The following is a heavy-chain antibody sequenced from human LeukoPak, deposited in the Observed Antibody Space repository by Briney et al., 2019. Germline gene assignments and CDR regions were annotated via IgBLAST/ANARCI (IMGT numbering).Heavy chain of an antibody. Sequence: PGGSLRLSCAASGFTFSSYWMSWVRQAPGKGLEWVANIKQDGSEKYYVDSVKGRFTISRDNAKNSLYLQMNSLRAEDTAVYYCARVSSSVTFGGVIAEYFQHWGQGTLVTVSS. D-gene: IGHD3-16*02. J-gene: IGHJ1*01. CDR1: GFTFSSYW. CDR3: ARVSSSVTFGGVIAEYFQH. CDR2: IKQDGSEK. V-gene: IGHV3-7*01.